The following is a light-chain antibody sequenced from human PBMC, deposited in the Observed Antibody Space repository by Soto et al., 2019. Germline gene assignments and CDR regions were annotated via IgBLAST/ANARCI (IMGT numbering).Light chain of an antibody. V-gene: IGLV1-47*02. J-gene: IGLJ1*01. CDR2: NDH. CDR1: SSNIGSNF. Sequence: QSVLTQPPSASGTPGQRVTISCSGSSSNIGSNFVYWYQQLPGTVPKLLIYNDHQRPSGVPDRISGSKSGTSASLAISGLRSEDEADYFCKSYAGSNTYVFGSGTKLTVL. CDR3: KSYAGSNTYV.